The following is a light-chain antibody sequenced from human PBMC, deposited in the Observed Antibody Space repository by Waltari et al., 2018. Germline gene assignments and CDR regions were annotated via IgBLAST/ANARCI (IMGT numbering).Light chain of an antibody. CDR2: KAS. V-gene: IGKV1-5*03. CDR1: RSISRW. CDR3: QQYNSYSEYT. Sequence: DIQMTQSPSTLSASVGDTVTITCRASRSISRWLAWFQQKPGKAPTLLIYKASTLESGVPSRFSGSGSGSEFNITISSLQPDDLATYYGQQYNSYSEYTFGQGTKLEMK. J-gene: IGKJ2*01.